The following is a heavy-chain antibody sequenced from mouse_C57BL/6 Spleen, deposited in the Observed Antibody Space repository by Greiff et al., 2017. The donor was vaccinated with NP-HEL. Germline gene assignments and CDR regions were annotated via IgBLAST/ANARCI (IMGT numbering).Heavy chain of an antibody. J-gene: IGHJ3*01. CDR1: GFSLTSYA. D-gene: IGHD1-1*01. V-gene: IGHV2-9-1*01. CDR3: ASHYYGSSYVWFAY. Sequence: VQLQESGPGLVAPSQSLSITCTVSGFSLTSYAISWVRQPPGKGLEWLGVIWTGGGTNYNSALKSRLSISKDNSKSQVFLKMNSLQTDDTARYYCASHYYGSSYVWFAYWGQGTLVTVSA. CDR2: IWTGGGT.